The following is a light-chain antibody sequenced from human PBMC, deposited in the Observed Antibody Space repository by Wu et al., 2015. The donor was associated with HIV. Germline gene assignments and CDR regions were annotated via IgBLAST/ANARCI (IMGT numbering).Light chain of an antibody. CDR2: GAF. CDR3: QQYGSS. V-gene: IGKV3-20*01. CDR1: QSVSSTY. Sequence: EIVLTQSPGTLSLSPGERATLSCRASQSVSSTYLAWYQQRPGQAPRLLIYGAFSRATGVPDRFSGSGSGTDFTLTISRLEPEDFAVYYCQQYGSSFGQGTKLEIK. J-gene: IGKJ2*01.